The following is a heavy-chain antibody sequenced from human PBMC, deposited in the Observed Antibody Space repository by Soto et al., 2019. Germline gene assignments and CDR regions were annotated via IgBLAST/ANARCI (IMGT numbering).Heavy chain of an antibody. CDR3: ATGLADVATLSSPVPWYFDL. CDR2: IIPIFGTA. V-gene: IGHV1-69*06. CDR1: GGTFSSYA. Sequence: QVQLVQSGAEVKKPGSSVKVSCKASGGTFSSYAISWVRQAPGQGLEWMGGIIPIFGTANYAQKFQGRVTITADNSTSTAYMELVSLRSEDTAVYYCATGLADVATLSSPVPWYFDLWGRGTLVTVSS. J-gene: IGHJ2*01. D-gene: IGHD5-12*01.